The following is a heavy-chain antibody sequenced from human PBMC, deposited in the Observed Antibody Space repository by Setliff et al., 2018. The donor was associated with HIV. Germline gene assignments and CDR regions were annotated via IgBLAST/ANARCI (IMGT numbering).Heavy chain of an antibody. CDR2: IYYSGST. J-gene: IGHJ6*03. V-gene: IGHV4-59*01. Sequence: SETLSLTCTVSGGSISSYYWSWIRQPPGKGLEWIGYIYYSGSTNYNPSLKSRVTISADTSKNQFSLKLSSVTAADTAVYYCARVVGATNHYYYYMDVWGKGTTVTVSS. CDR1: GGSISSYY. D-gene: IGHD1-26*01. CDR3: ARVVGATNHYYYYMDV.